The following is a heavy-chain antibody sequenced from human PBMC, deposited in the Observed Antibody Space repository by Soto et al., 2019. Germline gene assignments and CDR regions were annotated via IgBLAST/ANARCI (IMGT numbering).Heavy chain of an antibody. CDR3: ARVLRYFYYGMDV. CDR2: IIPILGIA. Sequence: SVKVSCKASGYTFTSYAMHWVRQAPGQGLEWMGRIIPILGIANYAQKFQGRVTITADKSTSTAYMELSSLRSEDTAVYYCARVLRYFYYGMDVWGQGTTVTVSS. J-gene: IGHJ6*02. CDR1: GYTFTSYA. V-gene: IGHV1-69*04. D-gene: IGHD3-9*01.